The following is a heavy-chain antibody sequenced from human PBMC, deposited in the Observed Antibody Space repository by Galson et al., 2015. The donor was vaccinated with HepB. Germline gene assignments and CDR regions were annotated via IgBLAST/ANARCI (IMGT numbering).Heavy chain of an antibody. Sequence: SLRLSCAASGFTLSGYAMNWVRQAPGKGLEWVAVISYDGSNKYYADSVKGRFTISRDNSKNTLYLQMNSLRAEDTAVYYCVRDTGGYSSSWIFDYWGRGTLVTVSS. V-gene: IGHV3-30*04. CDR2: ISYDGSNK. J-gene: IGHJ4*02. D-gene: IGHD6-13*01. CDR3: VRDTGGYSSSWIFDY. CDR1: GFTLSGYA.